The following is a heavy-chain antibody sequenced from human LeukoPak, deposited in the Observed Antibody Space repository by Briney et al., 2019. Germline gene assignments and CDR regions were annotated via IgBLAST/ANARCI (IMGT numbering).Heavy chain of an antibody. V-gene: IGHV3-23*01. J-gene: IGHJ5*02. CDR3: AKGQGSGSYPFDH. D-gene: IGHD3-16*02. CDR2: ISATAA. CDR1: GFTFSSYA. Sequence: PGGSLRLSCAASGFTFSSYAMSWVRQAPGKGLGWVSVISATAAYYADSVKGRFTISRDTSRNTLYLQMNSLRADDTAAYYCAKGQGSGSYPFDHWGQGTLVTVSS.